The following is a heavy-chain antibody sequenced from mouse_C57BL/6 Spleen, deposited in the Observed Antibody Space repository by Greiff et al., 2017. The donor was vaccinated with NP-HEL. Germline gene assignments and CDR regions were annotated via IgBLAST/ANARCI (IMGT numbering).Heavy chain of an antibody. CDR1: GYAFSSSW. V-gene: IGHV1-82*01. D-gene: IGHD2-2*01. CDR2: IYPGDGDT. J-gene: IGHJ3*01. CDR3: ARGYYGYDFCAY. Sequence: VQLQQSGPELVKPGASVKISCKASGYAFSSSWMNWVKQRPGKGLERIGRIYPGDGDTNYNGKFKGKATLTADKSSSTAYMQLSSLTSEDSAVYFCARGYYGYDFCAYWGQGTLVTVSA.